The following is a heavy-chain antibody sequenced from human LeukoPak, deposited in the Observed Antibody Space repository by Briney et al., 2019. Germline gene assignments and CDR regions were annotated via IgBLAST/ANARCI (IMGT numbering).Heavy chain of an antibody. D-gene: IGHD3-22*01. CDR2: ISYSGGP. CDR1: GGSISSYY. CDR3: AREYYGSSGYYNDY. V-gene: IGHV4-59*01. J-gene: IGHJ4*02. Sequence: SETLSLTCTVSGGSISSYYWSWIRQPPGKGLEWIGYISYSGGPNYNPSHKSRVTISVDTSKNQFSLKLTSVTAADTAVYYCAREYYGSSGYYNDYWGQGALVTVSS.